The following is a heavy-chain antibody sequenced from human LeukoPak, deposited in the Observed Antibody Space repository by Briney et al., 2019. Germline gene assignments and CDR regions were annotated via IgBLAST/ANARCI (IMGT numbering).Heavy chain of an antibody. CDR1: GFTFDDYG. V-gene: IGHV3-20*04. CDR3: ARGGLSGISYYYYYMDV. J-gene: IGHJ6*03. CDR2: INWNGGST. D-gene: IGHD6-13*01. Sequence: PGGSLGLSCAASGFTFDDYGMSWVRQAPGKGLEWVSGINWNGGSTGYADSVKGRFTISRDNAKNSLYLQMNSLRAEDTALYYCARGGLSGISYYYYYMDVWGKGTTVTISS.